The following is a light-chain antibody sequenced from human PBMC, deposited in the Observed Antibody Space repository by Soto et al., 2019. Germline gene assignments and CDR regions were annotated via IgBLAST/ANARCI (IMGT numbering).Light chain of an antibody. Sequence: EIVLTQSPGTLSLSPGERATLSCRASQSVSSNLAWYQQKPGQAPRLLIYGASTRATGIPARFSGSGSGTEFTLIISSLQSEDFAVYYCQQYGSSPTFGQGTKVDIK. CDR2: GAS. J-gene: IGKJ1*01. CDR3: QQYGSSPT. CDR1: QSVSSN. V-gene: IGKV3-15*01.